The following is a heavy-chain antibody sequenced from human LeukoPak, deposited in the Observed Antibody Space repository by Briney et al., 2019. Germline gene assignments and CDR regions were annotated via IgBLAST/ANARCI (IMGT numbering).Heavy chain of an antibody. Sequence: SETLSLTCXVSGGSISSSSYYWGWIRQPPGKGLEWIGSIYYSGSTYYNPSLKSRVTISVDTSKNQFSLKLSSVTAADTAVYYCARQKYDFWSGIRDAFDIWGQGTMVTVSS. CDR1: GGSISSSSYY. CDR2: IYYSGST. V-gene: IGHV4-39*01. CDR3: ARQKYDFWSGIRDAFDI. J-gene: IGHJ3*02. D-gene: IGHD3-3*01.